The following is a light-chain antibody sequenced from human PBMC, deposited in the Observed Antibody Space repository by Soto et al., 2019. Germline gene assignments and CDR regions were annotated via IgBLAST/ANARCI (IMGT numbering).Light chain of an antibody. Sequence: EIVLTQSPATLSVSPGERATLSCRASQSVSTTLAWYQQKPGQAPRLLIYGASTRATAIPARFTGSGSGTEFTLTISSLQSEDFAVYYCQQYNNWPPITFGQGTRLEIK. CDR2: GAS. V-gene: IGKV3-15*01. J-gene: IGKJ5*01. CDR3: QQYNNWPPIT. CDR1: QSVSTT.